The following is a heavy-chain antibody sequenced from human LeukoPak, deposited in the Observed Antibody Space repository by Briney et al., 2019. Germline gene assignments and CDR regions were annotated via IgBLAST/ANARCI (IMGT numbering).Heavy chain of an antibody. V-gene: IGHV1-46*01. Sequence: ASVKVSCKASGYTFTSYYMHWVRQAPGQGLEWMGIINPSGGTTSYAQKFQGGVTMTRDTSTSTIYMELSSLRSEDTAVYYCARSLTGYYDSSGFWGQGTLVTVSS. J-gene: IGHJ4*02. D-gene: IGHD3-22*01. CDR2: INPSGGTT. CDR1: GYTFTSYY. CDR3: ARSLTGYYDSSGF.